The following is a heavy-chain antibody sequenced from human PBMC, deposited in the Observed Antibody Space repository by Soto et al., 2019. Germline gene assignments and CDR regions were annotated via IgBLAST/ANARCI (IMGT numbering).Heavy chain of an antibody. Sequence: SVKVSCTASGYTFTSYAMHWVRQAPGQRLEWMGWINAGNGNTKYSQRFQGRVTITRDTSASTAYMELSSLRSEDTAVFYCARGLPLTMDYWGQGTLVTVSS. CDR1: GYTFTSYA. CDR2: INAGNGNT. D-gene: IGHD2-15*01. V-gene: IGHV1-3*01. CDR3: ARGLPLTMDY. J-gene: IGHJ4*02.